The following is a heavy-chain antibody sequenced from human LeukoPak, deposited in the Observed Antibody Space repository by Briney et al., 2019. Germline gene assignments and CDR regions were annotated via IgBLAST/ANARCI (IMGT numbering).Heavy chain of an antibody. CDR3: AREGSSSWYTPYYYYYGMDV. CDR2: TYYRSKWYN. Sequence: SQTLSLTCAISGDSVSSNSVTWNWIRQSPSRGLEWLGRTYYRSKWYNDYAVSVKSRITINPDTSKNQFSLQLNSVTPEDTAVYYCAREGSSSWYTPYYYYYGMDVWGQGTTVTVSS. V-gene: IGHV6-1*01. D-gene: IGHD6-13*01. CDR1: GDSVSSNSVT. J-gene: IGHJ6*02.